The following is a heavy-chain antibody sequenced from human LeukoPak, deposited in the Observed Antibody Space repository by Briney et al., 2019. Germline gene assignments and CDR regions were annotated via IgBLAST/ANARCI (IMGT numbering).Heavy chain of an antibody. CDR3: TAEKFFALDV. V-gene: IGHV3-15*07. D-gene: IGHD3-3*01. CDR1: EFTFSTYS. Sequence: GGSLRLSCAASEFTFSTYSMNWVRQAPGKGLEWVGRIKRRSDGGTTEYAAPVKGRFTISRDDSKNMLFLQMNSLKTEDTAVYYCTAEKFFALDVWGKGTTVTVSS. CDR2: IKRRSDGGTT. J-gene: IGHJ6*04.